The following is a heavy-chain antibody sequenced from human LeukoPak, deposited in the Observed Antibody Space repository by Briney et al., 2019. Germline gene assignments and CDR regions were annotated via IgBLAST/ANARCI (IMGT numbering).Heavy chain of an antibody. J-gene: IGHJ4*02. Sequence: GASVKVSCKASGYTFTNYDINWVRQATGRGLEWMGWMSTSSGSTGYAQKFQGRLTMTRDTSITTVYMELSSLRSDDTAVYYCARVAGSIDYWGQGTLVTVSS. V-gene: IGHV1-8*01. CDR1: GYTFTNYD. CDR3: ARVAGSIDY. CDR2: MSTSSGST. D-gene: IGHD1-26*01.